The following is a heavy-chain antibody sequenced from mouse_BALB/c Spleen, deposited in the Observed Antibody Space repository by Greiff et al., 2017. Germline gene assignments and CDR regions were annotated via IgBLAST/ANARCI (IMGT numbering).Heavy chain of an antibody. CDR1: GFNIKDTY. V-gene: IGHV14-3*02. CDR2: IDPANGNT. D-gene: IGHD2-4*01. CDR3: ARVITTRGFAY. Sequence: VQLKESGAELVKPGASVKLSCTASGFNIKDTYMHWVKQRPEQGLEWIGRIDPANGNTKYDPKFQGKATITADTSSNTAYLQLSSLTSEDTAVYYCARVITTRGFAYWGQGTLVTVSA. J-gene: IGHJ3*01.